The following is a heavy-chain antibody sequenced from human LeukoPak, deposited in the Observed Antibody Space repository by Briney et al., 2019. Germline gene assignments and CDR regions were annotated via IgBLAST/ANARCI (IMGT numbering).Heavy chain of an antibody. CDR1: GFTFSSYA. V-gene: IGHV3-23*01. CDR3: ATAHHGMDG. Sequence: QAGGSLRLSCAASGFTFSSYAMSWVRQAPGKGLEWVSSISGSGGSAYYADSVKGRFTISRDNSKNTLYLQMNSLIAEDTAVSYCATAHHGMDGWGRGTTVTVSS. CDR2: ISGSGGSA. J-gene: IGHJ6*02.